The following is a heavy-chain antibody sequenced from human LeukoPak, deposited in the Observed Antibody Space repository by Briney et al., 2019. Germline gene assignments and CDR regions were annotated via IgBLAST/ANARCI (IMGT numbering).Heavy chain of an antibody. J-gene: IGHJ4*02. D-gene: IGHD6-13*01. CDR2: INPSGGST. CDR3: ARDDPPYSSSRTFDY. Sequence: ASVKVSCKASGYTFTSYYMHWVRQAPGQGLEWMGIINPSGGSTSYAQKFQGRVTMTRDTSTSTVYMELSSLRSEDTAVYCCARDDPPYSSSRTFDYWGQGTLVTVSS. V-gene: IGHV1-46*01. CDR1: GYTFTSYY.